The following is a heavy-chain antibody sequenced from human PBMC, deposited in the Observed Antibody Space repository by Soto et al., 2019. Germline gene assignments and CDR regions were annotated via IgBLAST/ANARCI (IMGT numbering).Heavy chain of an antibody. CDR2: ISSSGTIS. V-gene: IGHV3-48*03. Sequence: PGGSLRLSCAASGFTFSAYEMNWVRQAPGKGLEWVAFISSSGTISHYADSVKGRFTISRDNAKNSLYLQMHSLRAEDTAVYYCATEGIASRLVHWGQGTLVTVSS. D-gene: IGHD6-6*01. CDR3: ATEGIASRLVH. J-gene: IGHJ4*02. CDR1: GFTFSAYE.